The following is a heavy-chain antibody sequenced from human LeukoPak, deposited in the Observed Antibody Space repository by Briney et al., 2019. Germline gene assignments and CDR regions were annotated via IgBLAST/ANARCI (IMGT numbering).Heavy chain of an antibody. CDR1: GFTFSSYG. J-gene: IGHJ3*01. CDR2: IRYDGSNR. Sequence: PGGSLRLSCAASGFTFSSYGMHWVRQAPGKGLEWVAFIRYDGSNRDYADSVKGRFTISRDNSKNTLYLQMNSLRAEDTAVYYCAKTSPIAALGAGTFDVWGQGTMVTVSS. CDR3: AKTSPIAALGAGTFDV. D-gene: IGHD6-13*01. V-gene: IGHV3-30*02.